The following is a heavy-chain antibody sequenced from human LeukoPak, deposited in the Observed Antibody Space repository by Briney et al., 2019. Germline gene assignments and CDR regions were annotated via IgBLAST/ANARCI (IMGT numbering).Heavy chain of an antibody. CDR3: SSGSYGQFDS. Sequence: GSLRLSCAGTGFVFRSNAMNWVRQAPGKGLEWVSSINRGSSTIHYADSVKGRFTISRDNAENSLFLQMNSLRDDDTAVYYCSSGSYGQFDSWGQGTLVTVSS. J-gene: IGHJ4*02. CDR1: GFVFRSNA. CDR2: INRGSSTI. V-gene: IGHV3-48*02. D-gene: IGHD5-18*01.